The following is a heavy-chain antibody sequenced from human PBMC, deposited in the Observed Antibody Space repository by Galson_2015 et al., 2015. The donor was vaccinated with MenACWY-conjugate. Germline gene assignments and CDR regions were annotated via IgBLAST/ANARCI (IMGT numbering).Heavy chain of an antibody. Sequence: SMRLSCAASGLTFTIYSIHWVRQAPGQGPVWVSRLKSDGTTTHADLVKGRFTISGDHAKNLFYLQMNSLRVEDTAVYYCVTSSISPFGTYDGNVLDYWGQGTLVTVSS. D-gene: IGHD3-16*01. CDR3: VTSSISPFGTYDGNVLDY. CDR1: GLTFTIYS. J-gene: IGHJ4*02. CDR2: LKSDGTT. V-gene: IGHV3-74*03.